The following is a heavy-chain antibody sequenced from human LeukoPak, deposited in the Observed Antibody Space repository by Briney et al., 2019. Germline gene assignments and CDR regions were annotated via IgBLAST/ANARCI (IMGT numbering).Heavy chain of an antibody. J-gene: IGHJ4*02. Sequence: PSETLSLTCTVSGGSISSYYWSWIRQPPGKGLEWIGYIYYSGSTNYNPSLKSRVTISVDTSKNQFSLKLSSVTAADTAVYYCARVRVGAAAESEFDYWGQGTLVTVSS. CDR3: ARVRVGAAAESEFDY. D-gene: IGHD6-13*01. CDR2: IYYSGST. V-gene: IGHV4-59*08. CDR1: GGSISSYY.